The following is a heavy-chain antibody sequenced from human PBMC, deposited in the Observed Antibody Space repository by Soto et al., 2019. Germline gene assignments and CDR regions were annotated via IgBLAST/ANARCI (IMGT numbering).Heavy chain of an antibody. CDR1: GYTFTSYD. CDR2: MNANSGSA. J-gene: IGHJ4*02. CDR3: ARGGPADGFDY. D-gene: IGHD6-13*01. Sequence: ASVKVSCKASGYTFTSYDINWVRQANGQGLEWMGWMNANSGSAGYAQNFQGRVTLTRDTSSSTAYMELRGLRSEDTAMYYCARGGPADGFDYWGQGTLVTVSS. V-gene: IGHV1-8*02.